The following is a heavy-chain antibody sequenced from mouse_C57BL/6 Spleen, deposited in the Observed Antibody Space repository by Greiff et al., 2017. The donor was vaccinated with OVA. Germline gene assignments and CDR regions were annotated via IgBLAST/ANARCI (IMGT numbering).Heavy chain of an antibody. Sequence: EVMLVESEGGLVQPGSSMKLSCTASGFTFSDYYMAWVRQVPEKGLEWVANINYDGSSTYYLDSLKSRFIISRDNAKNILYLQMSSLKSEDTATYYCARYDYDSWYFDVWGTGTTVTVSS. V-gene: IGHV5-16*01. D-gene: IGHD2-4*01. CDR3: ARYDYDSWYFDV. CDR2: INYDGSST. J-gene: IGHJ1*03. CDR1: GFTFSDYY.